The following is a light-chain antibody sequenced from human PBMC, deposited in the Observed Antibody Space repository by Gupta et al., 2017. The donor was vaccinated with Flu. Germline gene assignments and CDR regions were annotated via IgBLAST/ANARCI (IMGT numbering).Light chain of an antibody. CDR2: YAS. CDR3: QQYNNWPLT. V-gene: IGKV3-15*01. CDR1: QSVSSN. J-gene: IGKJ5*01. Sequence: SPRERATLSCRASQSVSSNLAWYQQKPGQAPRLLIYYASTRATGIPARFSGSGSGTEFTLTITSLQSADFAVYHCQQYNNWPLTFGEGTQVDIK.